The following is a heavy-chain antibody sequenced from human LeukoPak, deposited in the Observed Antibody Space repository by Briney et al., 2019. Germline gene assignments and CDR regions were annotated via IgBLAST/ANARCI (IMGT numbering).Heavy chain of an antibody. D-gene: IGHD3-10*01. J-gene: IGHJ4*02. CDR2: IYYSRST. CDR3: ARVTAYYYGSGSHLVLDY. Sequence: PSETLSLTCTVSGGSISSSSYYWGWIRQPPGKGLEWIGSIYYSRSTYYNPSLKSRVTISVDTSKNQFSLKLSSVTAADTAVYYCARVTAYYYGSGSHLVLDYWGQGTLVTVSS. V-gene: IGHV4-39*01. CDR1: GGSISSSSYY.